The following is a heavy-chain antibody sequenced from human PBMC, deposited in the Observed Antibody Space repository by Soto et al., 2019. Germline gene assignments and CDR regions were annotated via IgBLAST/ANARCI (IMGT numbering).Heavy chain of an antibody. CDR3: ATDRYCSASTCYSEKNY. V-gene: IGHV3-48*02. D-gene: IGHD2-15*01. Sequence: EVQLVESGGGLAQPGGSLRLTCVASGFTFSTYTMNWVRQAPGKGQEWISYITTSGTVIYYADSVKGRFTISRDNAQNSLYLQMDSLRDEDTAVYYCATDRYCSASTCYSEKNYWGQGTQVTVSS. CDR2: ITTSGTVI. J-gene: IGHJ4*02. CDR1: GFTFSTYT.